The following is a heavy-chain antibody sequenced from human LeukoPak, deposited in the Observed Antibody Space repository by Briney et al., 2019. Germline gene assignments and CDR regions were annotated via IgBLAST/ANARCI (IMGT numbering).Heavy chain of an antibody. D-gene: IGHD3-10*01. Sequence: SETLSLTCTVSGGSISSYYWSWIRQPPGKGLEWIGYIYYSGSTNYNPSLKSRVTISVDTSKNQFSLKLSSVTAADTAVYYCARAGFTMVRGVIYRYFDLWGRGTLVTVSS. CDR3: ARAGFTMVRGVIYRYFDL. V-gene: IGHV4-59*01. CDR2: IYYSGST. J-gene: IGHJ2*01. CDR1: GGSISSYY.